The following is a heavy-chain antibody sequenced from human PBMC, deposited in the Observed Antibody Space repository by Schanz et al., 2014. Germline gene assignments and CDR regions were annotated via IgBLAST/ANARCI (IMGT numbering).Heavy chain of an antibody. CDR2: ISSDGSKK. D-gene: IGHD3-10*01. J-gene: IGHJ6*03. V-gene: IGHV3-30*18. CDR1: GFNFANHA. CDR3: AKDLHSNAGNYYSYYMDA. Sequence: QVQLVESGGGVVQPERSLRLSCAASGFNFANHAIHWVRQGQGNGLQWVAVISSDGSKKLYADSVKARFTISRDNSKNSVSLQMDSLRTEDTAVYVCAKDLHSNAGNYYSYYMDAWGTGALVTVSS.